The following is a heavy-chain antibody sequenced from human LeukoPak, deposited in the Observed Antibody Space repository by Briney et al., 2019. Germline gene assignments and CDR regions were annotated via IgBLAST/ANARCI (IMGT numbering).Heavy chain of an antibody. D-gene: IGHD4-17*01. CDR1: GFIFSNYW. V-gene: IGHV3-7*05. Sequence: GGSLRLSCSASGFIFSNYWTSWVRQAPGKGLEWVANIKQDGREKYYVDSVKGRFTVSRDNAKNSLSLQMNSLRAEDTAVYYCARDKSYGDSEDYWSQGTLVTVSS. CDR3: ARDKSYGDSEDY. CDR2: IKQDGREK. J-gene: IGHJ4*02.